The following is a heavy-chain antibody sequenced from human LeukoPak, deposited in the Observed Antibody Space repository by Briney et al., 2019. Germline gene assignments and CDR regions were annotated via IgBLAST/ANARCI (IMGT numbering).Heavy chain of an antibody. CDR3: TTRVIGYDSSGYYFDY. J-gene: IGHJ4*02. D-gene: IGHD3-22*01. CDR2: IWYDGSNK. CDR1: GFTFSIYG. V-gene: IGHV3-33*01. Sequence: PGRSLRLSCAASGFTFSIYGMHWVRQAPGKGLEWVAVIWYDGSNKYYADSVKGRFTISRDYSKNTLYLQMNSLRAEDTAVYYCTTRVIGYDSSGYYFDYWGQGTLVTVSS.